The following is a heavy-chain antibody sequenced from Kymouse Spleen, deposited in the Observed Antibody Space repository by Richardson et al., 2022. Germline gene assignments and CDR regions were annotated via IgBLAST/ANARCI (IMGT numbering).Heavy chain of an antibody. J-gene: IGHJ6*02. CDR1: GFTFSSYD. CDR3: AREGSSGWYDEDYYGMDV. V-gene: IGHV3-13*01. CDR2: IGTAGDT. Sequence: EVQLVESGGGLVQPGGSLRLSCAASGFTFSSYDMHWVRQATGKGLEWVSAIGTAGDTYYPGSVKGRFTISRENAKNSLYLQMNSLRAGDTAVYYCAREGSSGWYDEDYYGMDVWGQGTTVTVSS. D-gene: IGHD6-19*01.